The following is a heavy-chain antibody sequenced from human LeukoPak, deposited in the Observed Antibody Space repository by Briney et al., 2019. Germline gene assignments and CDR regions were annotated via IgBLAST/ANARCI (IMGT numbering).Heavy chain of an antibody. Sequence: GGSXXLSXAASGFTFSSYSMNWVRQAPGKGLXWXSSISSSSSYIYYADSVKGRFIISRDNAKNSLYLQMNSLRAEDTAVYYCARVGATVLFGVQYWGQGTLVTVSS. CDR3: ARVGATVLFGVQY. J-gene: IGHJ4*02. V-gene: IGHV3-21*01. D-gene: IGHD1-26*01. CDR1: GFTFSSYS. CDR2: ISSSSSYI.